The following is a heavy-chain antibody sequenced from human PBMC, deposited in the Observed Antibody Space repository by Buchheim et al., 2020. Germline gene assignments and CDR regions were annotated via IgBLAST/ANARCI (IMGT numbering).Heavy chain of an antibody. V-gene: IGHV1-69*06. CDR3: ARLNHPIVVVPAIYYYGMDV. CDR2: IIPIFGTA. D-gene: IGHD2-2*01. CDR1: GGTFSSYA. Sequence: QVQLVQSGAEVKKPGSSVKVSCKASGGTFSSYAISWVRQAPGQGLEWMGGIIPIFGTANYAQKFKGRVTITADKSTSKAYMELSSLRSEDTAVYYCARLNHPIVVVPAIYYYGMDVWGQGTT. J-gene: IGHJ6*02.